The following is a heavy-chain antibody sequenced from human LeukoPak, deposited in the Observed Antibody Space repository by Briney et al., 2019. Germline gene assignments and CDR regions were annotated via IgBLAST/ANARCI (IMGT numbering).Heavy chain of an antibody. V-gene: IGHV3-11*04. CDR1: GFSVSNNY. D-gene: IGHD6-6*01. J-gene: IGHJ4*02. Sequence: GGSLRLSCAASGFSVSNNYMNWVRQAPGKGLEWLSYISSSGTTKYYADSVKGRFTISRDNAKTSVYLQMNSLRAEDTAVYYCAREYSSSSGHVFDYWGQGTLVTVSS. CDR3: AREYSSSSGHVFDY. CDR2: ISSSGTTK.